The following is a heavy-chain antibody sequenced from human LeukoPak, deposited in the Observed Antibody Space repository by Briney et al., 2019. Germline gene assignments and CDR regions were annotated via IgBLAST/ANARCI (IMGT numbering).Heavy chain of an antibody. CDR2: IYTSGST. CDR1: GGSISSGSYY. D-gene: IGHD3-22*01. Sequence: SETLSLTCTVSGGSISSGSYYWSWIRQPAGKGLEWIGRIYTSGSTNYNPSLKSRVTISVDTSKNQFSLKLSSVTDADTAVYYCARAPRGVEYYYDSSGYPHDAFDIWGQGTMVTVSS. CDR3: ARAPRGVEYYYDSSGYPHDAFDI. J-gene: IGHJ3*02. V-gene: IGHV4-61*02.